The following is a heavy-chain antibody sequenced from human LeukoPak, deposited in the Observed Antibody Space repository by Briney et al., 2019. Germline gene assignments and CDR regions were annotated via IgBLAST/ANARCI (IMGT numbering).Heavy chain of an antibody. Sequence: PSETLSLTCTVSGGSISSYYWSWIRQPAGKGLEWIGRIYTSGSTNYNPSLKCRVTMSVDTSKNQFSLKLSSVTVADTAVYYCARYDSSANDAFDIWGQGTMVTVSS. D-gene: IGHD3-22*01. CDR3: ARYDSSANDAFDI. CDR2: IYTSGST. J-gene: IGHJ3*02. V-gene: IGHV4-4*07. CDR1: GGSISSYY.